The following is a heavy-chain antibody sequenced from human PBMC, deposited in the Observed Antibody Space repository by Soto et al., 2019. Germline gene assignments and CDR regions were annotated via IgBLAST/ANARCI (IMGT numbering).Heavy chain of an antibody. Sequence: GESLKISCKGSGYSFTRYWIGWVRQMPGKGLEWMGIIYPGDSDTRYSPSFQGQVTISADKSISTAYLQWSSLKASDTAMYYCARTPMIGRLRPSGMDVWGQGTTVTVS. V-gene: IGHV5-51*01. J-gene: IGHJ6*02. CDR3: ARTPMIGRLRPSGMDV. D-gene: IGHD3-22*01. CDR2: IYPGDSDT. CDR1: GYSFTRYW.